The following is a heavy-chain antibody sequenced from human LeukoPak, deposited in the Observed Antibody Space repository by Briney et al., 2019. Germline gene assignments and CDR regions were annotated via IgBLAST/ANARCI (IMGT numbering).Heavy chain of an antibody. J-gene: IGHJ4*02. CDR3: ATDGAHCSGGSCYSFPY. Sequence: GGSLRLSCAASGFPFSSYFMSWVRQAPGKGLEWVSSISSTSDATFYADSVKGRFTISRDNSKNTLYLQMDSLRAEDAALYYCATDGAHCSGGSCYSFPYWGQGTLVTVSS. CDR1: GFPFSSYF. V-gene: IGHV3-23*01. CDR2: ISSTSDAT. D-gene: IGHD2-15*01.